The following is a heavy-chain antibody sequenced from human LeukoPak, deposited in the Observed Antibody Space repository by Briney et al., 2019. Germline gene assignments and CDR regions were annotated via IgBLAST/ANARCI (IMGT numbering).Heavy chain of an antibody. CDR3: ARGGGLDV. Sequence: GGSLRLSCAASGFTFSVYGMHWVRQAPGKGLEWVAMISYDGREAYYADSVKGRFTISRDNAKNSLYLQMSNLRAEDTAVYFCARGGGLDVWGQGATVTVSS. D-gene: IGHD3-16*01. V-gene: IGHV3-33*08. CDR1: GFTFSVYG. CDR2: ISYDGREA. J-gene: IGHJ6*02.